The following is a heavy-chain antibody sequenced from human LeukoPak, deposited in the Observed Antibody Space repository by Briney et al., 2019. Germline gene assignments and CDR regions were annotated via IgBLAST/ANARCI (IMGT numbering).Heavy chain of an antibody. D-gene: IGHD2-2*01. J-gene: IGHJ5*02. CDR1: GYTPTELS. CDR2: FDPEDGET. Sequence: ASVKVSCKVSGYTPTELSMHWVRQAPGKGLEWMGGFDPEDGETIYAQKFQGRVTMTEDTSTDTAYMELSSLRSEDTAVYYCATGQYQLPRNENWFDPWGQGTLVTVSS. V-gene: IGHV1-24*01. CDR3: ATGQYQLPRNENWFDP.